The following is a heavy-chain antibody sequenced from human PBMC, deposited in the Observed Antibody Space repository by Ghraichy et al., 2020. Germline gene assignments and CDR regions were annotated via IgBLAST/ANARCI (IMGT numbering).Heavy chain of an antibody. D-gene: IGHD2-2*01. J-gene: IGHJ4*02. CDR3: ARDMRHFDT. Sequence: GGSLRLSCAASGFSFSYYWMSWVRQAPGKGLEWVGNIREDGGEKHYGDAAKGRFTIPRDNAKNVCYLQMSSLRVEDTAVYYCARDMRHFDTWGQGTLVTVSS. V-gene: IGHV3-7*04. CDR2: IREDGGEK. CDR1: GFSFSYYW.